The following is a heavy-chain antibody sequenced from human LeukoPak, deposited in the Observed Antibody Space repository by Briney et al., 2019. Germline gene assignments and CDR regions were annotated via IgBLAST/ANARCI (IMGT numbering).Heavy chain of an antibody. Sequence: ASVKVSCKASGYTFTSYGISWVRQAPGQGLEWMGWINAANGNTKYSQKLQGRVTMTTDTSTSTAYMELRSLRSDDTAVYYCARWGSGSSANYRTGGYFDYWGQGTLVTVSS. CDR3: ARWGSGSSANYRTGGYFDY. J-gene: IGHJ4*02. CDR1: GYTFTSYG. CDR2: INAANGNT. V-gene: IGHV1-18*01. D-gene: IGHD6-6*01.